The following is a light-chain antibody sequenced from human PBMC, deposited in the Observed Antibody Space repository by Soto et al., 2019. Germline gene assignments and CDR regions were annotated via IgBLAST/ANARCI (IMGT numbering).Light chain of an antibody. Sequence: ALTQPASVSGSPGQSITISCTGTSSDIGAYNYVSWYRQHPGKAPKLMIYEVINRPSGVSNRFSGSKSGNTASLTISGLQAEDEADYYCSSYTSSSTTPYVFGTGTKVTVL. J-gene: IGLJ1*01. V-gene: IGLV2-14*01. CDR2: EVI. CDR1: SSDIGAYNY. CDR3: SSYTSSSTTPYV.